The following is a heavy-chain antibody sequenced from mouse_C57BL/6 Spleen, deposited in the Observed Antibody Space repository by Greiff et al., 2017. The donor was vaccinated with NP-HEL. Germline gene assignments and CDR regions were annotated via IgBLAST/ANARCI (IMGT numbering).Heavy chain of an antibody. CDR2: ISDGGSYT. V-gene: IGHV5-4*01. CDR1: GFTFSSYA. Sequence: EVMLVESGGGLVKPGGSLKLSCAASGFTFSSYAMSWVRQTPEKRLEWVATISDGGSYTYYPDNVKGRFTISRDNAKNNLYLQMSHLKSEDTAMYYCARDSLRYKDYYAMDYWGQGTSVTVSS. CDR3: ARDSLRYKDYYAMDY. J-gene: IGHJ4*01. D-gene: IGHD1-1*01.